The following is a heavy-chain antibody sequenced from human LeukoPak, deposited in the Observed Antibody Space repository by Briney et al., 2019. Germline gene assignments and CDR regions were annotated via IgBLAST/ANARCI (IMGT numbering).Heavy chain of an antibody. J-gene: IGHJ3*02. CDR1: GFTFSSYA. CDR3: AKDVLLWFGELSPADAFDI. D-gene: IGHD3-10*01. CDR2: ISGSGGST. Sequence: GSLRLSCAASGFTFSSYAMSWVRQAPGKGLEWVSAISGSGGSTYYADSVKGRFTISRDNSKNTLYLQMNSLRAEDTAVYYCAKDVLLWFGELSPADAFDIWGQGTMVTVSS. V-gene: IGHV3-23*01.